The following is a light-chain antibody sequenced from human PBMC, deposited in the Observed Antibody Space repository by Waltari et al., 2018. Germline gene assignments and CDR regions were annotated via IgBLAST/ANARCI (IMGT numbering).Light chain of an antibody. J-gene: IGLJ3*02. CDR2: GKD. CDR3: SSRNGRANQVV. CDR1: SLRSSY. Sequence: SSELTQDPAVSVALGQTVRFTCQGDSLRSSYASWYQLKPGQAPVLVNYGKDKRPSGIPDLISGYISGTTSSLTITGAQAEDAADYYCSSRNGRANQVVFAGGTKVTVL. V-gene: IGLV3-19*01.